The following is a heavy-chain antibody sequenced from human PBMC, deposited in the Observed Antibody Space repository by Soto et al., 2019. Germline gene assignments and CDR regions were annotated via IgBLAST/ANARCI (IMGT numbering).Heavy chain of an antibody. J-gene: IGHJ4*02. CDR3: AREEYVSGSLDY. Sequence: QVQLVESGGGVVQPGRSLRLSCAASGFTFSSYGMHWVRQAPGKGLEWVAVIWYDGSNKYYADSVKGRVTISRDNSKNTLYLPMNSLRAEDTAVYYCAREEYVSGSLDYWGQGTLVTVSS. CDR1: GFTFSSYG. D-gene: IGHD3-10*01. V-gene: IGHV3-33*01. CDR2: IWYDGSNK.